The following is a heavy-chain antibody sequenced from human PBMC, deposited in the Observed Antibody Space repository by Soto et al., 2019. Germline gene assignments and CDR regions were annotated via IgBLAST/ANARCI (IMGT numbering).Heavy chain of an antibody. D-gene: IGHD6-19*01. Sequence: QVQLQESGPGLVKPSGTLSLTCAVSGDSISNSRWWTWVRQPPGKGLEWIGDIFHSGDTNYNPSLKCRVFISVDKSPHQFYLKVSSVTAADTAVYYCAYSTGWYRHDVWGQGTLVTVSS. CDR2: IFHSGDT. CDR3: AYSTGWYRHDV. V-gene: IGHV4-4*02. J-gene: IGHJ3*01. CDR1: GDSISNSRW.